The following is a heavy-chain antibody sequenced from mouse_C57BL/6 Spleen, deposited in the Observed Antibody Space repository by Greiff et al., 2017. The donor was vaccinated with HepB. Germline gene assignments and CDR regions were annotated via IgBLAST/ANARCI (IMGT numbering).Heavy chain of an antibody. J-gene: IGHJ2*01. CDR1: GFTFSSYG. V-gene: IGHV5-6*01. CDR3: ASLIYDGYYRKFGY. D-gene: IGHD2-3*01. Sequence: EVKLVESGGDLVKPGGSLKLSCAASGFTFSSYGMSWVRQTPDKRLEWVATISSVGSYTYYPDSVKGRFTISRDNAKNTLYLQMSSLRSEDTAMYYCASLIYDGYYRKFGYWGQGTTLTVSS. CDR2: ISSVGSYT.